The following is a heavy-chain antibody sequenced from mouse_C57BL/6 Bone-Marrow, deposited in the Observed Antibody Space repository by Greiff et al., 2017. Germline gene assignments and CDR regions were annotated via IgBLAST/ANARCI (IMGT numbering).Heavy chain of an antibody. J-gene: IGHJ1*03. V-gene: IGHV3-6*01. D-gene: IGHD1-1*01. CDR3: ARDYYGSAYWYFDV. CDR1: GYSITSGYY. Sequence: LQQSGPGLVKPSQSLSLTCSVTGYSITSGYYWNWIRQFPGNKLEWMGYISYDGSNNYNPSLKNRISITRDTSKNQFFLKLNSVTTEDTATYYCARDYYGSAYWYFDVWGTGTTVTVSS. CDR2: ISYDGSN.